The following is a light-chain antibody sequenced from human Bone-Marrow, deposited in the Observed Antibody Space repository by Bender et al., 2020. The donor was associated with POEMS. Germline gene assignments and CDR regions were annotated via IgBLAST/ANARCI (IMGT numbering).Light chain of an antibody. Sequence: QSVLTQPPSVSGPPGQRVTISCSGSSSTIGISFVFWYQQLPGTAPKLLIYRNNERPSGVPDRFSGSKSGTSASLAITGLQSDDEAIYICVAWDAGLNGWVFGGGTKLTVL. CDR3: VAWDAGLNGWV. V-gene: IGLV1-47*01. CDR1: SSTIGISF. J-gene: IGLJ3*02. CDR2: RNN.